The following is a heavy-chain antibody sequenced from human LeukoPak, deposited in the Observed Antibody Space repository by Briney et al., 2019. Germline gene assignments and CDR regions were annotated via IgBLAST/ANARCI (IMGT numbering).Heavy chain of an antibody. V-gene: IGHV4-39*01. CDR2: IHYSGST. CDR3: ARQGGWHYYFDY. Sequence: KPSETLSLTCTVSGGSISSRRYYWGWIRQPPGKGLEWIGTIHYSGSTYYNPSLESRVTISVDTSKNRFSLELTSVTAADTAVYSCARQGGWHYYFDYWGQGTLVTVSS. D-gene: IGHD2-15*01. CDR1: GGSISSRRYY. J-gene: IGHJ4*02.